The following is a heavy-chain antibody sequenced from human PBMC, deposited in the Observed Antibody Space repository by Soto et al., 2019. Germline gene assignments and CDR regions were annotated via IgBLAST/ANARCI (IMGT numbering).Heavy chain of an antibody. CDR3: ARDLWQGAYYYYGLDV. V-gene: IGHV3-30-3*01. J-gene: IGHJ6*02. CDR2: ISYDGGNK. D-gene: IGHD3-10*01. Sequence: QVQLVESGGGVVQPGRSLRLSCAASGFTFSSYTIHWVRQAPGKGLEWVAVISYDGGNKDYADSVKGRFTISRDNFKNTLYLQMNSLRAEDTAGYYCARDLWQGAYYYYGLDVWGQVPTVTVSS. CDR1: GFTFSSYT.